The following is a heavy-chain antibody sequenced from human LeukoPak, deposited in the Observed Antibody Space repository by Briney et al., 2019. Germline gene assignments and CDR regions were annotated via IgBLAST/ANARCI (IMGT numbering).Heavy chain of an antibody. J-gene: IGHJ6*03. Sequence: GGSLRLSCAASGFTFSSYGMHWVRQAPGKGLEWVAVISYDGSNKYYADSVKGRFTISRDNSKNTLYLQMNSLRAEDTAVYYCAKGYSSSLDPYYYYYMDVWGKGTTVTVSS. CDR3: AKGYSSSLDPYYYYYMDV. D-gene: IGHD6-13*01. CDR2: ISYDGSNK. CDR1: GFTFSSYG. V-gene: IGHV3-30*18.